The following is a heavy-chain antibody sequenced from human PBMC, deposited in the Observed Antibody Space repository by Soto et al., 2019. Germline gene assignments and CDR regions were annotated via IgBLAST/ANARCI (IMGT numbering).Heavy chain of an antibody. J-gene: IGHJ3*02. CDR1: GFTFSSSA. CDR2: VSENGGSRGGT. CDR3: ASAKAVVIAALGI. D-gene: IGHD2-21*01. Sequence: EVQLLESGGGLGQPGGSLRLSCTASGFTFSSSAMSWVRQAPGQGLEWVASVSENGGSRGGTYYADSVKGRFTISRDNSKNTLYLQMDSLRGADTAVYYCASAKAVVIAALGIWGQGTMVTVSS. V-gene: IGHV3-23*01.